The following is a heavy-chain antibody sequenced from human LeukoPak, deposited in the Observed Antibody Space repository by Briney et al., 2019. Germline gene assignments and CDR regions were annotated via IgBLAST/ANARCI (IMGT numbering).Heavy chain of an antibody. Sequence: PSETLSPTCTVSGGSISSYYWSWIRQPPGKGLEWIRYIYYSGSPNYNLSLKSRVTISVDTSKNQFSLKLSSVTAADTAVYYCARGQTAMVRGLSAFDIWGQGTMVTVSS. CDR1: GGSISSYY. CDR2: IYYSGSP. V-gene: IGHV4-59*01. D-gene: IGHD5-18*01. J-gene: IGHJ3*02. CDR3: ARGQTAMVRGLSAFDI.